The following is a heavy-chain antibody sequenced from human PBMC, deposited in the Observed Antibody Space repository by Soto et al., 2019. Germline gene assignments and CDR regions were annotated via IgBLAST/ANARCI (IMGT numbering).Heavy chain of an antibody. V-gene: IGHV1-18*04. Sequence: XSVKVSCKASVYTFTSYGISWVRQAPGQGLEWMGWISAYNGNTNYAQKLQGRVTMTTDTSTSTAYMELRSLRSDDTAVYYCARSLSPYSGSYFDYWGQGTLVTVSS. CDR2: ISAYNGNT. CDR1: VYTFTSYG. D-gene: IGHD1-26*01. CDR3: ARSLSPYSGSYFDY. J-gene: IGHJ4*02.